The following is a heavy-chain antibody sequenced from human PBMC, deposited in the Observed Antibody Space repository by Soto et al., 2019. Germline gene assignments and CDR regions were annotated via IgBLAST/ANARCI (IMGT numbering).Heavy chain of an antibody. CDR3: ARESEDLTSNFDY. CDR2: ISSTTNYI. Sequence: GGSLRLSCAASGFTFTRYSMNWVRQAPGKGIEWVSSISSTTNYIYYGDSMKGRFTISRDNAKKSLYLEMNSLRAEDTAVYYCARESEDLTSNFDYWGQGTLVTVSS. V-gene: IGHV3-21*01. J-gene: IGHJ4*02. CDR1: GFTFTRYS.